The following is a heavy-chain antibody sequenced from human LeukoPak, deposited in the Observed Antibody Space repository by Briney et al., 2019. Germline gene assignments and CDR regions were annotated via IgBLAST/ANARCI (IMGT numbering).Heavy chain of an antibody. J-gene: IGHJ4*02. V-gene: IGHV3-21*01. CDR2: ISISGTFI. D-gene: IGHD2-15*01. CDR3: ARDRGRSGYCSGGSCNWGLDS. CDR1: GFTFNSYG. Sequence: PGGSLRLSCAASGFTFNSYGMNWVRQAPGKGPEWVSSISISGTFIYYADSVKGRFIISKDSAKNSLYLQMNSLRAEDTAVYYCARDRGRSGYCSGGSCNWGLDSWGQGTPVTVSP.